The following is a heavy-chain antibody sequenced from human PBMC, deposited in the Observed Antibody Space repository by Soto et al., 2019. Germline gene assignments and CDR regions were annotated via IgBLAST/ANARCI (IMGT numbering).Heavy chain of an antibody. CDR2: IWYDGSNK. CDR3: ARGWPMTTVTTFDS. V-gene: IGHV3-33*01. D-gene: IGHD4-17*01. Sequence: LRLSCAASGFTSSNYGMHWVRQAPGKGLEWVAFIWYDGSNKYYADSVKGRFTVSRDNSKNTLYLQMNSLRAEDTAVYYRARGWPMTTVTTFDSWGQGTLVTVSS. J-gene: IGHJ4*02. CDR1: GFTSSNYG.